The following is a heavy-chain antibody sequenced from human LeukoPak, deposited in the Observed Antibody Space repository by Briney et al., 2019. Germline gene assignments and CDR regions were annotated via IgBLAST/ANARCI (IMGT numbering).Heavy chain of an antibody. CDR1: GFTFSTYE. V-gene: IGHV3-48*03. CDR2: LSGSSRTI. D-gene: IGHD3-10*02. CDR3: AELGITMIGGV. Sequence: GGSLRLSCAASGFTFSTYEMNWVRQAPGKGLEWVSYLSGSSRTIYYADSVKGRFTISRDNAKNSLYLQMNSLRAEDTAVYYCAELGITMIGGVWGKGTTVTISS. J-gene: IGHJ6*04.